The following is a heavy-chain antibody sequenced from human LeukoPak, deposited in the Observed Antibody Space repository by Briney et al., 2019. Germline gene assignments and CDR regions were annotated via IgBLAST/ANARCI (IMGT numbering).Heavy chain of an antibody. CDR3: AKDWPSSTSSKSDY. CDR2: VRYDGSNK. Sequence: PGGSLRLSCAASGFTFSSYGMHWVRQAPGKGLEWVAFVRYDGSNKYYTDSVKGRFTISRDNSKNTLYLQMNSLRAEDTAVYYCAKDWPSSTSSKSDYWGQGTLVTVSS. V-gene: IGHV3-30*02. D-gene: IGHD2-2*01. J-gene: IGHJ4*02. CDR1: GFTFSSYG.